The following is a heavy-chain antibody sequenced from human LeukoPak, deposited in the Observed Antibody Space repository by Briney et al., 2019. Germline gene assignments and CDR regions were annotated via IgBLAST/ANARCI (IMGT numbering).Heavy chain of an antibody. J-gene: IGHJ4*02. D-gene: IGHD5-24*01. CDR3: AAAPIEMQQRGFDY. Sequence: GASVKVSCKASGFTSTNSAMQWVRQARGQRLEWIGWIVVASGNTKYAQKFQERVTITRDMSTSTAYMELSSLRPEDTAVYYCAAAPIEMQQRGFDYWGQGTLVTVSS. V-gene: IGHV1-58*02. CDR1: GFTSTNSA. CDR2: IVVASGNT.